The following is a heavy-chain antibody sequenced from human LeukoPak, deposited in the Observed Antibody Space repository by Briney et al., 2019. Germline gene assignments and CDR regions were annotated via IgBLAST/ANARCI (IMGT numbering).Heavy chain of an antibody. CDR3: AKDRWYSSGWFPLYYFDY. Sequence: GRSLRLSCAASGFTFNSYGMHWVRQAPGKGLEWVAVISYDGSNKYYADSVKGRFTISRDNSKNTLYLQMNSLRAEDTAVYYCAKDRWYSSGWFPLYYFDYWGQGTLVTVSS. V-gene: IGHV3-30*18. J-gene: IGHJ4*02. CDR1: GFTFNSYG. CDR2: ISYDGSNK. D-gene: IGHD6-19*01.